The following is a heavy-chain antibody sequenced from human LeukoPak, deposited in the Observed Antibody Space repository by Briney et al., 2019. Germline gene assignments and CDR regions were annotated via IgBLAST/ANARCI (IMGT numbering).Heavy chain of an antibody. D-gene: IGHD2-21*01. Sequence: PGRSLRLSCAASGFTFSSYAMHWVRQAPGRGLEWVAVISYDGSNKYYADSVKGRFTISRDNSKNTLYLQMNSLRAEDTAVYYCAKAPRGGVVVYYFEYWGQGTLVTVSS. CDR2: ISYDGSNK. CDR1: GFTFSSYA. V-gene: IGHV3-30*04. CDR3: AKAPRGGVVVYYFEY. J-gene: IGHJ4*02.